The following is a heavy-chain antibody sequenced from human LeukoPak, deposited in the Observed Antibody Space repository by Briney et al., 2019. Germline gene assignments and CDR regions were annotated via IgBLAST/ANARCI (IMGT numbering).Heavy chain of an antibody. D-gene: IGHD1-7*01. CDR1: GFTFSSYA. V-gene: IGHV3-23*01. CDR2: ISGSGGST. J-gene: IGHJ4*02. CDR3: AKDNWNYVTSDFDY. Sequence: PGGSLRLSCAASGFTFSSYAMSWVRQAPGKGLEWVSAISGSGGSTYYADSVKGRFTISRDNSKNTLYLQMNSLRAKDTAVYYCAKDNWNYVTSDFDYWGQGTLVTVSS.